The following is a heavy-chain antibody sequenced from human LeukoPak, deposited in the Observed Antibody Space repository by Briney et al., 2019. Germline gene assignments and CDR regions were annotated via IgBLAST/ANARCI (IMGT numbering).Heavy chain of an antibody. D-gene: IGHD4-17*01. J-gene: IGHJ4*02. CDR3: ANAYLKQPATGTTSLDARYFDC. V-gene: IGHV3-23*01. CDR2: ISGSGGST. CDR1: GLTFSSYA. Sequence: GGSLSLSCAPSGLTFSSYAMSWVRQAPGEGLEWVSAISGSGGSTYYADSVKGRFTISRDNSKNTLYLQMNSLRADDTAVYYCANAYLKQPATGTTSLDARYFDCWGQGTLVTVSS.